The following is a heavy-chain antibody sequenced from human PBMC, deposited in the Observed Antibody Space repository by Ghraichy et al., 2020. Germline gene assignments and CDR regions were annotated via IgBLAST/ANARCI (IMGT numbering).Heavy chain of an antibody. D-gene: IGHD3-10*01. Sequence: ASVKVSCKASGYTFTTYGINWVRQAPGQGLEWMGWINTYNGNTNYAQKFQGRVTMTTDTSTSTAYMELRSLRSDDTAVYYCARDTFDGSASPFGYWGQGTLVTVSS. J-gene: IGHJ4*02. CDR3: ARDTFDGSASPFGY. CDR2: INTYNGNT. V-gene: IGHV1-18*01. CDR1: GYTFTTYG.